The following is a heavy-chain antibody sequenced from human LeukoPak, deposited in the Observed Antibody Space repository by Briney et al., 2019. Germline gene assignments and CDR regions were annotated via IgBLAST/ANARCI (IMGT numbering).Heavy chain of an antibody. V-gene: IGHV1-58*02. J-gene: IGHJ4*02. CDR1: GFTFTSSA. Sequence: SVKVSCKASGFTFTSSAMQWVRQARGQRLEWIGWIVVGSGNTNYAQKFQERVTITRDMSTSTAYMELSSLRSEDTAVYYCARAATAPITMIVVVPFDYWGQGTLVTVSS. D-gene: IGHD3-22*01. CDR2: IVVGSGNT. CDR3: ARAATAPITMIVVVPFDY.